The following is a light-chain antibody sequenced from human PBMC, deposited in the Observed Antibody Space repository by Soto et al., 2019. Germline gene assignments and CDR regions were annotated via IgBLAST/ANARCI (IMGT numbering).Light chain of an antibody. J-gene: IGKJ2*01. CDR2: GAS. Sequence: EVVLTQSPATLSVSPGDRATLSCRASQSVSRNLAWYQQKPGQAPRLLIYGASTRATGVPARFSGSGSATEFTLSISSLQSEDVAVYYFQQYGDWPPETFGQGTKREI. V-gene: IGKV3-15*01. CDR1: QSVSRN. CDR3: QQYGDWPPET.